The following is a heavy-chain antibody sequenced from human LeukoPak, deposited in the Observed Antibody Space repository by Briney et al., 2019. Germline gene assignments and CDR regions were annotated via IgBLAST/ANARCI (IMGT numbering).Heavy chain of an antibody. CDR3: GTGYYDFWFFNY. D-gene: IGHD3-3*01. CDR2: ISSSSSYI. V-gene: IGHV3-21*01. CDR1: GFTFSSYS. J-gene: IGHJ4*02. Sequence: PGGALRLSCAASGFTFSSYSMNWVRQAPGGGLGWVSSISSSSSYIYYADSVKGRFTISRDNAKNSLYLQMNSLRAEDTAVYYCGTGYYDFWFFNYWGQGTLVTVSS.